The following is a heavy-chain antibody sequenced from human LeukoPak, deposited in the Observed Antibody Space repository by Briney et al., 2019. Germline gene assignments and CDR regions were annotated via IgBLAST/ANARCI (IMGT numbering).Heavy chain of an antibody. D-gene: IGHD6-19*01. Sequence: GRSLRLSCAASGFTFSSYAMHWVRQAPGKGLEWVAVISYDGSNKYYADSVKGRFTISRDNSKNTLYLQMNSLRAEDTAVYYCARGGIVVAGTSPGLDYWGQGTLVTVSS. CDR1: GFTFSSYA. J-gene: IGHJ4*02. CDR2: ISYDGSNK. V-gene: IGHV3-30*04. CDR3: ARGGIVVAGTSPGLDY.